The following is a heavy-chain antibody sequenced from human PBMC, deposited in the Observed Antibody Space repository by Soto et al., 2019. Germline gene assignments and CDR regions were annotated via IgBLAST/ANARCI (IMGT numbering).Heavy chain of an antibody. V-gene: IGHV1-2*04. Sequence: GASVKVSCKASGYTFTGYYMHWVRQAPGQGLEWMGWINPNSGGTNYAQKFQGWVTMTRDTSISTAYMELSRLRSDDTAVYYCARDYDILTGYSAFDPWGQGTLVTVSS. CDR1: GYTFTGYY. D-gene: IGHD3-9*01. CDR3: ARDYDILTGYSAFDP. J-gene: IGHJ5*02. CDR2: INPNSGGT.